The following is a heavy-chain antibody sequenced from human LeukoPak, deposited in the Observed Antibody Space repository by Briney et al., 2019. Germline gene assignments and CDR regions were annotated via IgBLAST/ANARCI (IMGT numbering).Heavy chain of an antibody. CDR3: ARDSSAWTNWFDP. CDR1: GFTFSNYK. V-gene: IGHV3-21*01. J-gene: IGHJ5*02. Sequence: ETGGSLRLSCAASGFTFSNYKLNWVRQAPGRGLEWVSSISSSSSYTYYADSVKGRFTISRDDAKNSLYLQMHSLRAEDAAVYYCARDSSAWTNWFDPWGQGTLVTVSS. CDR2: ISSSSSYT. D-gene: IGHD3-22*01.